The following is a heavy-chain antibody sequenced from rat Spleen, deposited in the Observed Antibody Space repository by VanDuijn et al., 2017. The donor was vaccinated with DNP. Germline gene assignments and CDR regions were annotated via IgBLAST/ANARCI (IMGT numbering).Heavy chain of an antibody. D-gene: IGHD1-4*01. J-gene: IGHJ1*01. CDR2: ISFDGGST. CDR3: TRGSSLPGYFDF. V-gene: IGHV5-22*01. CDR1: GFTFSYYG. Sequence: EVQLVESGGGLVQPGRSLKLSCAASGFTFSYYGMAWVRQAPKTGLEWVAFISFDGGSTSYGDSVKGRFTISRDNARSTLYLQMNSLRSEDMATYYCTRGSSLPGYFDFWGPGTMVTVSS.